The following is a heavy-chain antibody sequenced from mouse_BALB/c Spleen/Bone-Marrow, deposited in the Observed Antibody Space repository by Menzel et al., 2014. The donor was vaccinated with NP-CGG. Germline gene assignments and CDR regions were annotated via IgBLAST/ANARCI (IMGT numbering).Heavy chain of an antibody. CDR3: ARRYYGNTFDY. Sequence: QVQLQQSGAELARPGALVKMSCKASGYTFTSYTMHWVKQRPGQGLEWIGYINPSSGYTNYNQKFKDKATLTADKSSSTACMQLSSLTAEDSAVYYCARRYYGNTFDYWGRGTTLTVSS. CDR1: GYTFTSYT. D-gene: IGHD1-1*01. V-gene: IGHV1-4*01. CDR2: INPSSGYT. J-gene: IGHJ2*01.